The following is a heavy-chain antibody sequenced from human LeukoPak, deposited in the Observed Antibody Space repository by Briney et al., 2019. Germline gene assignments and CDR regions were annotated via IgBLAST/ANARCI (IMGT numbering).Heavy chain of an antibody. Sequence: SETLSLTCTVSGGSVSSGSYYWSWIRQPPGKGLEWIGYIYYSGSTNYNPSLKSRVTISVDTSKNQFSLKLSSVTAADTAVYYCARDRGVPLWLGEYWFDPWGQGTLVTVSS. CDR1: GGSVSSGSYY. D-gene: IGHD3-10*01. J-gene: IGHJ5*02. V-gene: IGHV4-61*01. CDR3: ARDRGVPLWLGEYWFDP. CDR2: IYYSGST.